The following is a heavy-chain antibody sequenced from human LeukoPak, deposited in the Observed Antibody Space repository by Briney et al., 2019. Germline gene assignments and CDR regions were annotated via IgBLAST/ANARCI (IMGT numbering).Heavy chain of an antibody. Sequence: GRSLRLSCAASGFTFSSYAMHWVRQAPGKGLEWVAVISYDGSNKYYADSVKGRFTISRDNSKNTLYLQMNSLRAEDTAVYYCARAQGSSPPAYYFDYWGQGTLVTVSS. J-gene: IGHJ4*02. CDR1: GFTFSSYA. CDR2: ISYDGSNK. CDR3: ARAQGSSPPAYYFDY. D-gene: IGHD6-13*01. V-gene: IGHV3-30-3*01.